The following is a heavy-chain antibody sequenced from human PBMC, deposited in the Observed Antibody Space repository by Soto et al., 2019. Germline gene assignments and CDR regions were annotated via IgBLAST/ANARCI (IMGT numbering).Heavy chain of an antibody. CDR3: AKDQHPYSSGWYNY. CDR1: GFTFSSYA. J-gene: IGHJ4*02. V-gene: IGHV3-23*01. Sequence: EVQLLESGGGLVQPGGSLRLSCAASGFTFSSYAMSWVRQAPGKGLEWVSAISGSGGSTYYADSVKGRFTISRDNSKNTLYLQMNSLRDEDTAVYYCAKDQHPYSSGWYNYWGQGTLVTVSS. D-gene: IGHD6-19*01. CDR2: ISGSGGST.